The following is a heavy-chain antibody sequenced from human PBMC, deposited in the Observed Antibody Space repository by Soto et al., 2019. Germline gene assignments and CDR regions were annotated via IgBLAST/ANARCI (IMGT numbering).Heavy chain of an antibody. D-gene: IGHD1-26*01. CDR2: IIPIFGTA. CDR1: GGTFSSYA. J-gene: IGHJ6*02. CDR3: ARSHGVVGATTRYYYYGMDV. Sequence: QVQLVQSGAEVKKPGSSVKVSCKASGGTFSSYAISWVRQAPGQGLEWMGGIIPIFGTANYAQKFQGRVTITADESTSTAYMELRSLRSEDTAVYYCARSHGVVGATTRYYYYGMDVWGQGTTVTVSS. V-gene: IGHV1-69*01.